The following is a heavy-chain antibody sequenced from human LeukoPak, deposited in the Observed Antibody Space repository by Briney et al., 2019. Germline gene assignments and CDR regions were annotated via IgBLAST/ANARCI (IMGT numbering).Heavy chain of an antibody. CDR1: GGSFSGYY. CDR2: INHSGST. Sequence: SETLSLTCAVYGGSFSGYYGSWIRQPPGKGLEWIGEINHSGSTNYNPSLKSRVTISVDTSKNQFSLKLSSVTAADTAVYYCARGPGYYDSSGYYYYWGQGTLVTVSS. D-gene: IGHD3-22*01. J-gene: IGHJ4*02. CDR3: ARGPGYYDSSGYYYY. V-gene: IGHV4-34*01.